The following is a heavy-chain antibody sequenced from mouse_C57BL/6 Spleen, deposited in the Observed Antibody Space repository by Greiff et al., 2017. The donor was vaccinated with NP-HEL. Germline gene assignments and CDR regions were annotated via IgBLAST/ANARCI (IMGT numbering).Heavy chain of an antibody. CDR1: GFSFNTYA. CDR2: IRSKSNNYAT. Sequence: EVQGVESGGGLVQPKGSLKLSCAASGFSFNTYAMNWVRQAPGKGLEWVARIRSKSNNYATYYADSVKDRFTISRDDSESMLYLQMNNLKTEDTAMYYCVRHEDHSMGFAYWGQGTLVTVSA. CDR3: VRHEDHSMGFAY. V-gene: IGHV10-1*01. J-gene: IGHJ3*01. D-gene: IGHD2-10*02.